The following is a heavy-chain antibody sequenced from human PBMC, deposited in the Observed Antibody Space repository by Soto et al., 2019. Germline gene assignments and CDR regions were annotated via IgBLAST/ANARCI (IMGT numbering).Heavy chain of an antibody. CDR3: AXRDYDILTGYPHHYFDY. J-gene: IGHJ4*02. CDR2: ISGSGGST. CDR1: GFTFSSYA. D-gene: IGHD3-9*01. V-gene: IGHV3-23*01. Sequence: GGSLRVSCAASGFTFSSYAMSWVRQAPGKGLEWVSAISGSGGSTYYADSVKGRFTISRDNSKNTLYLQMNSLRAEDTAVYYCAXRDYDILTGYPHHYFDYWGQGTLVTVSS.